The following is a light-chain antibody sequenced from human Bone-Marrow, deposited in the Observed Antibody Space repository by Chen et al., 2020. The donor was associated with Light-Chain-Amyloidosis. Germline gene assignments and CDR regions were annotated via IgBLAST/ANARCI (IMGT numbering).Light chain of an antibody. J-gene: IGLJ2*01. CDR2: RDT. CDR1: DLPTKY. Sequence: SYELTQSPSVSASPGQTARITCSGDDLPTKYAYWYQQKPGQAPVLVIHRDTERPSGISERFSGSNSGTTATLTISGVQAEDEADYHCQSADSSGTYEVILGGGTKLTVL. V-gene: IGLV3-25*03. CDR3: QSADSSGTYEVI.